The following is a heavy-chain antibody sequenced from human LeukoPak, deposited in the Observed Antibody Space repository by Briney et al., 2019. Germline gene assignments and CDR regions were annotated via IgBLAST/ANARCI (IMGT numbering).Heavy chain of an antibody. D-gene: IGHD3-10*01. V-gene: IGHV3-74*01. Sequence: GGSLRLSCAASGFTFSSYWMHWVRQAPGKGLVWVSRINSDGSATSYADSVKGRFTISRDNAKNTLYLQMNSLRAEDTAVYYCARAEYGVLLDYWGQGTLVTVS. CDR3: ARAEYGVLLDY. CDR2: INSDGSAT. J-gene: IGHJ4*02. CDR1: GFTFSSYW.